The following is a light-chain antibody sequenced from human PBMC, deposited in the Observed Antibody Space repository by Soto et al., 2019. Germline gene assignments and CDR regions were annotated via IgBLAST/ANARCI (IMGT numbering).Light chain of an antibody. CDR3: QQYCSSPPYT. V-gene: IGKV3-20*01. Sequence: EVVLTQSPGTLSLSPGERATLSCRASQSVSNKYLAWYQQKPGQAPRLLIFGSSDRATGIPDRFSGSGSGTDFNLTISRLEPEDFAVYYCQQYCSSPPYTFGQGTKLEIK. CDR2: GSS. CDR1: QSVSNKY. J-gene: IGKJ2*01.